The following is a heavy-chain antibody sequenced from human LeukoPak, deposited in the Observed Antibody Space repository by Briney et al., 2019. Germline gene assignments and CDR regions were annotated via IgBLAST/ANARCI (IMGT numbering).Heavy chain of an antibody. J-gene: IGHJ6*03. CDR2: MNPNSGST. Sequence: ASVKVSCKASGYTFTSYDINWVRQATGQGLEWMGWMNPNSGSTGYAQKFQGRVTMTRNTSISTAYMELSSLRSEDTAVYYCARGRGLVRYYYYYMDVWGKGTTVTVSS. CDR1: GYTFTSYD. V-gene: IGHV1-8*01. D-gene: IGHD6-19*01. CDR3: ARGRGLVRYYYYYMDV.